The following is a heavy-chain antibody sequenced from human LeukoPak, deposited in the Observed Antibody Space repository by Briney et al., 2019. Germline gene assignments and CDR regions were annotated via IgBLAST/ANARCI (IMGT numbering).Heavy chain of an antibody. D-gene: IGHD6-19*01. CDR2: IYHSGST. J-gene: IGHJ3*02. CDR3: AREPTRIAVAGTPADAFDI. CDR1: GGSISSGGYY. V-gene: IGHV4-30-2*01. Sequence: SQTLSLTCTVSGGSISSGGYYWSWIRQPPGKGLEWIGYIYHSGSTYYNTSLKSRVTISVDGSKNQFSLKLSSVTAADTAVYYCAREPTRIAVAGTPADAFDIWGQGTMVTVSS.